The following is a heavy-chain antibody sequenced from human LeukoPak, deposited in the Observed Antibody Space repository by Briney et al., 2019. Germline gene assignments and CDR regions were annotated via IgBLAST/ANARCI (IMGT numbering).Heavy chain of an antibody. Sequence: GGSLRLSCAASGFSFSTSDMSWVRQAPGKGLEWVSVISGSDAGTNYADSVKGRFTISRDNSKNTLYLQMNSLRAEDTALYYCAKDLIEPGHYLDYWGQGALVTVSS. CDR2: ISGSDAGT. V-gene: IGHV3-23*01. CDR3: AKDLIEPGHYLDY. D-gene: IGHD3-16*02. J-gene: IGHJ4*02. CDR1: GFSFSTSD.